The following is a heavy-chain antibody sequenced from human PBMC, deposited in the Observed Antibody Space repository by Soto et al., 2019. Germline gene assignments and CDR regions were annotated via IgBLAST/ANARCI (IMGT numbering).Heavy chain of an antibody. J-gene: IGHJ2*01. V-gene: IGHV3-7*01. CDR2: IMQDGSEK. D-gene: IGHD1-26*01. Sequence: GGCLRRSCAASGVPFSNYWMSWVSQAPGKGLEWGANIMQDGSEKNYKGSVKGRLTISRDNAKNSLSLQMNSLRAEDTAVYYCARRATTAAGYFDLWGRGTLVTVSS. CDR1: GVPFSNYW. CDR3: ARRATTAAGYFDL.